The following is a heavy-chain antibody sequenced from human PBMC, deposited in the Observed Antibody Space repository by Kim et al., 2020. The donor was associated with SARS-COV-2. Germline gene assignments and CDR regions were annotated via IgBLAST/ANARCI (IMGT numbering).Heavy chain of an antibody. J-gene: IGHJ4*02. V-gene: IGHV3-30*04. CDR2: ISYDGSNK. Sequence: GGSLRLSCAASGFTFSSYAMHWVRLAPGKGLEWVAVISYDGSNKYYADSVKGRFTISRDNSKNTLYLQMNSLRAEDTAVYYCARETGYYFDYWGQGTLVTVSS. CDR3: ARETGYYFDY. CDR1: GFTFSSYA.